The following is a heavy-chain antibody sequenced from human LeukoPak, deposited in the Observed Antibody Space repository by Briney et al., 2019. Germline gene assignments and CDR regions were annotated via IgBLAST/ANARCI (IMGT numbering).Heavy chain of an antibody. CDR3: ARGLNDSCKDEND. Sequence: SETLSLTCALYDGSFSVYYWSWIRHPPRKGLEWIWEINHSVGTNYNPPLKRRVTISLDTSKSQFSLKVRYVTAADTAVYYCARGLNDSCKDENDWGKGTPVTVSS. D-gene: IGHD1-1*01. CDR2: INHSVGT. J-gene: IGHJ6*04. V-gene: IGHV4-34*01. CDR1: DGSFSVYY.